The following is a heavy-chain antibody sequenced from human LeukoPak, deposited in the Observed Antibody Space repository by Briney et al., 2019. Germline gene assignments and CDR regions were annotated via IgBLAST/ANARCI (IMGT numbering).Heavy chain of an antibody. V-gene: IGHV3-71*01. J-gene: IGHJ4*02. CDR1: GC. D-gene: IGHD5-12*01. CDR3: ARAGYDY. Sequence: GGSLRLSCAASGCMQWICRAPGKGLEWVGFTKNKTNRGTTEYAASVKGRSTISRDDSKTIACLQMNSLRAEDTAVYYCARAGYDYWGQGTLVTVSS. CDR2: TKNKTNRGTT.